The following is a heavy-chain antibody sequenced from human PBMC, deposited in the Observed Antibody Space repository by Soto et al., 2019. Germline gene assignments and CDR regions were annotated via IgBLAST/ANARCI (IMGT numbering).Heavy chain of an antibody. V-gene: IGHV4-4*02. CDR3: GAVAGTFSFDS. Sequence: SETLSLTCAVSGGSIISSNWWSWVRQPPGKGLEWIGEIYHSGSTNYNPSLKSRVTISVDKSKNQFSLKLSSVTAADTAVYYCGAVAGTFSFDSWGQGTLVTVSS. CDR2: IYHSGST. J-gene: IGHJ4*02. CDR1: GGSIISSNW. D-gene: IGHD6-19*01.